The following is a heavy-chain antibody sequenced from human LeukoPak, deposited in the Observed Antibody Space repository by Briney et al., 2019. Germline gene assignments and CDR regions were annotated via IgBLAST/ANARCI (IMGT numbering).Heavy chain of an antibody. CDR1: GGSISSGSYY. CDR2: IYSSGAT. Sequence: SETLSLTCTVSGGSISSGSYYWSWIRQPAGKGLEWIGRIYSSGATNYNPSLKSRVTISVDTSRNQFSLKLSSVTAADTAVYYCASTPGFYNWFDPWGQGTLVTVSS. V-gene: IGHV4-61*02. CDR3: ASTPGFYNWFDP. J-gene: IGHJ5*02. D-gene: IGHD2-15*01.